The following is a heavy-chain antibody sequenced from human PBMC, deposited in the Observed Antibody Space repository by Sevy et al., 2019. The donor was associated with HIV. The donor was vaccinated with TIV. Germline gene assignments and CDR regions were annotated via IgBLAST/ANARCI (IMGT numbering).Heavy chain of an antibody. CDR1: GASIDSSSYY. CDR3: ARRTAETTTSGWFDP. J-gene: IGHJ5*02. CDR2: IYYTGKT. Sequence: SETLSLTCTVSGASIDSSSYYWGWIRQPPGKGLEWIGTIYYTGKTYYVPSLKSRVTISADMSNSQFSLRLRSVTAADTAVYYCARRTAETTTSGWFDPWGQRTLVTVSS. V-gene: IGHV4-39*01. D-gene: IGHD4-17*01.